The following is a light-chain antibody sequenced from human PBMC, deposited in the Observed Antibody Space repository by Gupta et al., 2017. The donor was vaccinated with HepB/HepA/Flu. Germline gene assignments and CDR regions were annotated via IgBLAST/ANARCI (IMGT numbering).Light chain of an antibody. Sequence: EIVLTQSPATLSLSPGERATLSCRASQSVGSNLAWYQQKPGQAPRLLIYDASNSATGIPARFSGSGAVTDFTLTIIILDPEDFATFYFHQGSNWPLTFDGGTKVEIK. CDR3: HQGSNWPLT. J-gene: IGKJ4*01. CDR2: DAS. CDR1: QSVGSN. V-gene: IGKV3-11*01.